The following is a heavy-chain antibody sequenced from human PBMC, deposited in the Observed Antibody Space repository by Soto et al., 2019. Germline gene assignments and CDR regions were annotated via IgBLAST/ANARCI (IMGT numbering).Heavy chain of an antibody. J-gene: IGHJ5*02. D-gene: IGHD2-2*01. V-gene: IGHV4-4*07. CDR2: VYTSGST. CDR1: GGSITSYY. Sequence: QVQLQESGPGLVKPSETLSLTCTVAGGSITSYYCSWIRQPAGKGLEWIGRVYTSGSTNSGSTKYTPACRSRVTMSVDMSKNQFSLNLTSLTAADTAVYYCASRYCTPTTCYANGCDPRGQGTRVTVSS. CDR3: ASRYCTPTTCYANGCDP.